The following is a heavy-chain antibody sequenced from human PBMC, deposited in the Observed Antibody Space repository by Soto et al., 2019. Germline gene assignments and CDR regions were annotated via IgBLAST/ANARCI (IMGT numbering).Heavy chain of an antibody. J-gene: IGHJ4*02. CDR3: ARSRGGYFDY. V-gene: IGHV4-59*01. D-gene: IGHD3-16*01. CDR1: GGSISSYY. CDR2: IYYSGST. Sequence: QVQLQESGPGLVKPSETLSLTCTVSGGSISSYYWSWIRQPPGKGLEWIGYIYYSGSTNYNPSLKSRVTISVDTSKNQFSLKLSTVTAVDTAVYYCARSRGGYFDYWGQGTLVTVSS.